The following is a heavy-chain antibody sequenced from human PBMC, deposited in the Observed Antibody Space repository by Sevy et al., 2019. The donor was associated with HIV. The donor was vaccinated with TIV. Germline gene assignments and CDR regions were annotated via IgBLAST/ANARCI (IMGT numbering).Heavy chain of an antibody. CDR1: GYRFTSYW. Sequence: GESLKISCKVSGYRFTSYWIAWVRQMPGRGLECMGMIYPGDSDTRYSPSFEGQVTFSVDKSISTAYLQWSSLKDSDTAMYYCARRAPGLDYWGQGTLVTVSS. D-gene: IGHD1-26*01. CDR2: IYPGDSDT. V-gene: IGHV5-51*01. CDR3: ARRAPGLDY. J-gene: IGHJ4*02.